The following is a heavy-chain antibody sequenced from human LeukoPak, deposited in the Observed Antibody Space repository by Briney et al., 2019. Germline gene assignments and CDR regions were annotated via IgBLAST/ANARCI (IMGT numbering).Heavy chain of an antibody. CDR3: ARDSYYDNSGEGAFDI. CDR1: GGSITTIGDS. J-gene: IGHJ3*02. CDR2: IYQSGSS. Sequence: SETLSLTCHVSGGSITTIGDSWSWIRQPPGKGLEWIGYIYQSGSSSYNPSLQSRVTISIDRSKNHFSLKLTSVTAADTAVYYCARDSYYDNSGEGAFDIWGQGTMVTVSA. D-gene: IGHD3-22*01. V-gene: IGHV4-30-2*01.